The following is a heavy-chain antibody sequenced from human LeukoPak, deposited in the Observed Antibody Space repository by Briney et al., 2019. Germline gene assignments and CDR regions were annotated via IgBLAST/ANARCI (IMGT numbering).Heavy chain of an antibody. V-gene: IGHV3-30*18. CDR2: ISFDGNEK. Sequence: GGSLRLSCAASGFTFSTFGMHWVRQAPGKGPEWVAAISFDGNEKYYADSVKGRFTISRDNSNNTLYLQMNSLRADGTAVYYSSKGLCLTCGMAGFDYWGQGTLVTVSS. CDR3: SKGLCLTCGMAGFDY. CDR1: GFTFSTFG. D-gene: IGHD2-8*01. J-gene: IGHJ4*02.